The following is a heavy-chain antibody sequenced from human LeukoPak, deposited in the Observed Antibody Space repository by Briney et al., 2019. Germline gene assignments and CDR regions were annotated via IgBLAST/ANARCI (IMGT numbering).Heavy chain of an antibody. CDR3: ARDGEYGTGSYYRGSSDY. Sequence: GASVKVSCKASGYSFTAFYIHWVRQAPGQGLEWMGWIHPRSGDTRYAQKFQGRVTMARDTSISTVYMDLSSLESDDTAVYYCARDGEYGTGSYYRGSSDYWGQGILVTVSS. D-gene: IGHD3-10*01. J-gene: IGHJ4*02. CDR2: IHPRSGDT. CDR1: GYSFTAFY. V-gene: IGHV1-2*02.